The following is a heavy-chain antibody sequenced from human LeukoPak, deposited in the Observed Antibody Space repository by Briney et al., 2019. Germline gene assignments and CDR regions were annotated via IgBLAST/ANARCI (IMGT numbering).Heavy chain of an antibody. J-gene: IGHJ3*02. V-gene: IGHV4-4*07. Sequence: SETLSLTCTVSGDSIHNHIWNWIRQPAGKGLEWIGRVYTSGTTDYNPSLKSRVTMSFGTSKSQFSLKLTSVAAADTAVYYCARYHSFYHDTTATNSFDIWGQGTMVTVSS. CDR3: ARYHSFYHDTTATNSFDI. CDR1: GDSIHNHI. CDR2: VYTSGTT. D-gene: IGHD3-22*01.